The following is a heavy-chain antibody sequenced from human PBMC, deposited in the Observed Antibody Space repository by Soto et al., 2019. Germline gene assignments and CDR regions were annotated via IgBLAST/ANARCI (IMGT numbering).Heavy chain of an antibody. J-gene: IGHJ4*02. CDR3: ARGGRAIAVAGTVFDY. CDR1: GYTFTGYY. V-gene: IGHV1-2*04. D-gene: IGHD6-19*01. CDR2: INPNSGGT. Sequence: QVQLVQSGAEVKKPGASVKVSCKASGYTFTGYYMHWVRQAPGQGLEWMGWINPNSGGTNYAQKFQGWVTMTRDTSISTAYMELSRLRSDETAGYYCARGGRAIAVAGTVFDYWGQGTLVTVSS.